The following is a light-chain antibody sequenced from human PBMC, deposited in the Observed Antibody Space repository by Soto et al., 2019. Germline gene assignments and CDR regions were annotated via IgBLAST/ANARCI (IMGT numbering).Light chain of an antibody. Sequence: QSVLTQPASVSGSPGQSVTISCTGTTSDVGTYNLVSWYQQHPDKAPKLMIYEGSKWPSGVSNRFSGSKSGNTASLTISGLQAEDEADYYCCSYAGSYNVIFGGGTQLTVL. J-gene: IGLJ2*01. V-gene: IGLV2-23*01. CDR3: CSYAGSYNVI. CDR1: TSDVGTYNL. CDR2: EGS.